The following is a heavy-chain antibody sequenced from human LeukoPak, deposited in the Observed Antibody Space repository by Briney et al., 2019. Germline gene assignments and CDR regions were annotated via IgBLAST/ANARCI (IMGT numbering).Heavy chain of an antibody. CDR3: ARDPPDSGWAFWS. V-gene: IGHV3-33*01. CDR2: IWSDGSHK. J-gene: IGHJ5*02. D-gene: IGHD6-19*01. Sequence: GGSLRLSCSASGFTFTTHGMHWVRQAPGKGLEWVAFIWSDGSHKYYADSVKGRLTISRDNSKSTLYLQMNSLRVEDTSVYFCARDPPDSGWAFWSWGQGTLVTVSS. CDR1: GFTFTTHG.